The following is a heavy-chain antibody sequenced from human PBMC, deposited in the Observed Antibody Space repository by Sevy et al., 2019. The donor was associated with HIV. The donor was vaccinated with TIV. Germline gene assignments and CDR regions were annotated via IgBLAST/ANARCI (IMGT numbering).Heavy chain of an antibody. D-gene: IGHD2-2*01. CDR3: ARGSVVVPAAGSDGMDV. J-gene: IGHJ6*02. CDR2: INHSGST. V-gene: IGHV4-34*01. Sequence: SETLSLTCAVYGGSFSGYYWSWIRQPPGKGLEWIGEINHSGSTNYNPSLKSRVTISVDTSKNQFSLKLSSVTAADTAVYYCARGSVVVPAAGSDGMDVWGQGTTVTVSS. CDR1: GGSFSGYY.